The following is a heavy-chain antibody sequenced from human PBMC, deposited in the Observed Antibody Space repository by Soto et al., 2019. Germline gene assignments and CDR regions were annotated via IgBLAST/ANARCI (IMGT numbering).Heavy chain of an antibody. CDR1: GFTFSSYS. V-gene: IGHV3-21*01. D-gene: IGHD2-8*01. J-gene: IGHJ3*02. CDR3: ARDEPGPVNGVDPTNTDAFDI. Sequence: PGGSLRLSCAASGFTFSSYSMNWVRQAPGKGLEWVSSISSSSSYIYYADSVKGRFTISRDNAKNSLYLQMNSLRAEDTAVYYCARDEPGPVNGVDPTNTDAFDIWGQGTMVTVSS. CDR2: ISSSSSYI.